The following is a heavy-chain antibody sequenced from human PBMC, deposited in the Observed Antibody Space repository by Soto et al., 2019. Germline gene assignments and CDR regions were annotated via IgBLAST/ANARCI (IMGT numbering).Heavy chain of an antibody. J-gene: IGHJ5*02. D-gene: IGHD2-21*02. Sequence: QVQLQESGPGLVKPSQTLSLTCTVSGGSISSGDYYWSWVRQHPGKVLEWIGYRSYSGSTYYNPSLKSRVTIVVDTSRNQFSLRLSSVTAADTAVYYCAREGGLAYCGGDCLYNWFDPWGQGTLVTVSS. CDR3: AREGGLAYCGGDCLYNWFDP. V-gene: IGHV4-31*03. CDR2: RSYSGST. CDR1: GGSISSGDYY.